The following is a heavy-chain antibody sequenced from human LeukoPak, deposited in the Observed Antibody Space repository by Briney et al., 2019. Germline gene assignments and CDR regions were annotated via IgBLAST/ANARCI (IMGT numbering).Heavy chain of an antibody. CDR2: IYPGDCDT. D-gene: IGHD3-22*01. CDR1: GYSFTSYW. Sequence: GESLKISCKGSGYSFTSYWIGWVRQMPGKGLEWMVIIYPGDCDTRYSPSFQGQVTISADKSISTSYLQWSSLKAADTAMYYCPRVHYYETSDWGNYFDYWGQGNLVTVSS. CDR3: PRVHYYETSDWGNYFDY. V-gene: IGHV5-51*01. J-gene: IGHJ4*02.